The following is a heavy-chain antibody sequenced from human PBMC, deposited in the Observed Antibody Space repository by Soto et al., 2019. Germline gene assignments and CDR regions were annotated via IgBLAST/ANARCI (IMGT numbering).Heavy chain of an antibody. CDR1: GFSVSTRGVG. CDR3: AHRRYGGSYHDFDY. J-gene: IGHJ4*02. Sequence: QITLKESGPTLVKPTQTLTLTCSFSGFSVSTRGVGVGWIRQPPGKALEWLALIYWDDDKRYSSSLKSRLTITTDTSKNQVVLTMTNMDPVDTATYFCAHRRYGGSYHDFDYWGQGTLVTVSS. V-gene: IGHV2-5*02. D-gene: IGHD1-26*01. CDR2: IYWDDDK.